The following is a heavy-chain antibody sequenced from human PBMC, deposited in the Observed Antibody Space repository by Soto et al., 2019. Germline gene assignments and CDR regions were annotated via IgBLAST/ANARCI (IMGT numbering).Heavy chain of an antibody. D-gene: IGHD4-17*01. CDR1: GFTFHNYA. CDR3: AKEAEMTIGYSMAV. V-gene: IGHV3-23*04. J-gene: IGHJ6*04. CDR2: ISGSGTST. Sequence: EVQLVESGGGLVQPGGSLRLSCAASGFTFHNYAMSWVRQAPGKGLEWVSGISGSGTSTYYADSVYGRFTISRDNSINTLYLQMNSLRAEDTAVYYCAKEAEMTIGYSMAVWGKETTVTVSS.